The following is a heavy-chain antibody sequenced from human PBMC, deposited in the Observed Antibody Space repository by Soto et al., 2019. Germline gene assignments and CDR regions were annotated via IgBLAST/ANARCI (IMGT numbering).Heavy chain of an antibody. CDR2: IYYSGST. V-gene: IGHV4-39*02. Sequence: SSETLSLTCTVSGGSISSSSYYWGWIRQPPGKGLEWIGSIYYSGSTYYNPSLKSRVTISVDTSKNQFSLKLSSVTAADTAVYYCAREARESTTLGYWGQGTLVTVSS. J-gene: IGHJ4*02. CDR1: GGSISSSSYY. D-gene: IGHD3-10*01. CDR3: AREARESTTLGY.